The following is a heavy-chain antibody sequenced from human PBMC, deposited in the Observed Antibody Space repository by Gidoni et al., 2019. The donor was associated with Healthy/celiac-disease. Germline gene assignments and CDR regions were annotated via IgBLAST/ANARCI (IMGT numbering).Heavy chain of an antibody. J-gene: IGHJ6*03. V-gene: IGHV5-51*01. CDR3: ARHVRSYSSSWSYYYYYMDV. CDR2: IYPGDSDT. Sequence: EVQLVQSGAEVKKPGESLKISCKGSGYSFTSYWIGWVRQMPGKGLEWMGIIYPGDSDTRYSPSFQGQVTISADKSISTAYLQWSSLKASDTAMYYCARHVRSYSSSWSYYYYYMDVWGKGTTVTVSS. CDR1: GYSFTSYW. D-gene: IGHD6-13*01.